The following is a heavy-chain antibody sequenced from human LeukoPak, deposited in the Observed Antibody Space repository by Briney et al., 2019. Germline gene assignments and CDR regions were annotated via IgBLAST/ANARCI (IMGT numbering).Heavy chain of an antibody. J-gene: IGHJ4*02. V-gene: IGHV3-30*04. CDR3: AGSEQLVRLFDY. CDR1: GFTFSSYA. Sequence: GRSLRLSCAASGFTFSSYAMHWVRQAPGKGLEWVAVISYDGSNKYYADSVKGRFTISRDNSKNTLYLQMNSLRAEDTAVYYCAGSEQLVRLFDYWGRGTLVTVSS. D-gene: IGHD6-6*01. CDR2: ISYDGSNK.